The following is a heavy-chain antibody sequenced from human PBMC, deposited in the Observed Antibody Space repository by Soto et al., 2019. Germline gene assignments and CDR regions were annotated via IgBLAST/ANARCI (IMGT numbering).Heavy chain of an antibody. CDR2: INDSGTT. Sequence: QVQLQQWGTGLLKPAETLSLTCAVYVGAFSGYSWTWIRQSPGKGLECIGEINDSGTTNYNPSLKSRVTLSVYLTKKQVFLNLRSVTAADTAVYYCARGNFYGWYFDLWGRGTLVTVSS. V-gene: IGHV4-34*01. CDR1: VGAFSGYS. J-gene: IGHJ2*01. CDR3: ARGNFYGWYFDL. D-gene: IGHD4-17*01.